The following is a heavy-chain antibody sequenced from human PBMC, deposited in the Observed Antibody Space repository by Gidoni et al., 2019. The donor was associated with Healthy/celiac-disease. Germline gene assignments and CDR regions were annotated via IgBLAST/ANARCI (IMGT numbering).Heavy chain of an antibody. CDR2: IYPGDSNT. CDR1: GHSSASYW. V-gene: IGHV5-51*01. J-gene: IGHJ4*02. D-gene: IGHD6-25*01. CDR3: ARQGYIGGSGWTNVYFDY. Sequence: EVQLLPSGAEAKTLGPSLKLSCKGSGHSSASYWIGWVRQMPGKGLEWMGIIYPGDSNTRYSPSFQGQVTISADKSIGTAYLQWSSLKASDTAMYYCARQGYIGGSGWTNVYFDYWGQGTLVTVSS.